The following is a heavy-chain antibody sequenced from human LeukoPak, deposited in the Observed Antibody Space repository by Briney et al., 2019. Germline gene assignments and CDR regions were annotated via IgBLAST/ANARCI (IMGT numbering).Heavy chain of an antibody. D-gene: IGHD1-26*01. CDR3: ASGHYPFEY. J-gene: IGHJ4*02. Sequence: SETLSLTCTVSAGSISSYYWSWIRQPPGKGLEWIGYIYHSGSTNYNPSLKSRVTISVDTSKNQFSLKLTSVTAADTAVYYCASGHYPFEYWGQGTLVTVSS. CDR1: AGSISSYY. V-gene: IGHV4-59*08. CDR2: IYHSGST.